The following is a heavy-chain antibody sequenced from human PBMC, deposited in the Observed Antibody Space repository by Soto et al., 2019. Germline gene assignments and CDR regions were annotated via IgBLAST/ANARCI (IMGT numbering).Heavy chain of an antibody. J-gene: IGHJ5*02. Sequence: SVKVSCKASGYTFTSYYMHWVRQAPGQGLEWMGIIIPSLGIANYAQKFQGRVTITANKSTSTAYMELSSLRSEDTAVYYCATGEFDPWGQGTLVTVSS. V-gene: IGHV1-69*02. D-gene: IGHD3-10*01. CDR3: ATGEFDP. CDR1: GYTFTSYY. CDR2: IIPSLGIA.